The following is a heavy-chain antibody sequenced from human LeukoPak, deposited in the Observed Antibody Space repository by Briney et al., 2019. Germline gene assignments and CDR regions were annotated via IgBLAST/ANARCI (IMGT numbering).Heavy chain of an antibody. CDR2: IHSSSGSI. CDR1: GFNFTNYN. CDR3: ARDLAWDAFDI. V-gene: IGHV3-21*01. Sequence: GRSLRLSCAASGFNFTNYNMNWVRQAPGKGLEWVSSIHSSSGSIYYADSLKGRFTISRGNAKNSLYLQMNSLRAEDTAVYYCARDLAWDAFDIWGQGTMVTVSS. J-gene: IGHJ3*02.